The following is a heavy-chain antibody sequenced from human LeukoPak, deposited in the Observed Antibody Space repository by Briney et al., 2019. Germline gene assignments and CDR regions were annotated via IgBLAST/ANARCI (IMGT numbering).Heavy chain of an antibody. D-gene: IGHD2-15*01. J-gene: IGHJ3*02. CDR1: GYTFTGYY. Sequence: ASVKVSCKASGYTFTGYYMRWVRQAPGQGLEWMGWINPNSGGTNYAQKFQGRVTMTRDTSISTAYMELSRLRSDDTAVYYCARVGVVVAAIAYDAFDIWGQGTMVTVSS. CDR3: ARVGVVVAAIAYDAFDI. CDR2: INPNSGGT. V-gene: IGHV1-2*02.